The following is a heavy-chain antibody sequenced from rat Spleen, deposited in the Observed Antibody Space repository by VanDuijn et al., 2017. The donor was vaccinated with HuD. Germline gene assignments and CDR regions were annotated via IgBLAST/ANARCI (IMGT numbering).Heavy chain of an antibody. Sequence: QVQLQESGPGLVQPSQTLSLTCTVSGFSLTGYYVSWLRQPPGKGQVWLAVLWTGGITTYNSLFKFRLSFTRHTYKSQVFLKMNSLQNEDTATYYCARDGGGLGYWCQGIMVTVSS. CDR1: GFSLTGYY. J-gene: IGHJ2*01. CDR2: LWTGGIT. V-gene: IGHV2-43*01. CDR3: ARDGGGLGY. D-gene: IGHD4-1*01.